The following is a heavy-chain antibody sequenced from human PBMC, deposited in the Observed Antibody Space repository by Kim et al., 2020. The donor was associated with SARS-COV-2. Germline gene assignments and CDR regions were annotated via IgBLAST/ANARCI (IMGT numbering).Heavy chain of an antibody. J-gene: IGHJ4*02. CDR2: IYYSGST. CDR1: GGSISSSSYY. V-gene: IGHV4-39*01. Sequence: SETLSLTCTVSGGSISSSSYYWGWIRQPPGKGLEWIGSIYYSGSTYYNPSLKSRVTISVDTSKNQFSLKLSSVTAADTAVYYCARLEAGSYFDYWGQGTL. CDR3: ARLEAGSYFDY.